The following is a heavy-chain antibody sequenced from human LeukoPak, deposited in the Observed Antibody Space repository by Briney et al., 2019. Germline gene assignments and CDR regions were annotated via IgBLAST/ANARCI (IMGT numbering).Heavy chain of an antibody. V-gene: IGHV1-18*01. Sequence: ASVKVSCKASGYTFTSYGISWVRQAPGQGLEWMGWISAYNGNTNYAQKLQGRVTMTTDTSTSTAYMELRSLRSDDTAVYYCAREGSITMVRGPIQDYWGQGTLVTVSS. D-gene: IGHD3-10*01. J-gene: IGHJ4*02. CDR3: AREGSITMVRGPIQDY. CDR2: ISAYNGNT. CDR1: GYTFTSYG.